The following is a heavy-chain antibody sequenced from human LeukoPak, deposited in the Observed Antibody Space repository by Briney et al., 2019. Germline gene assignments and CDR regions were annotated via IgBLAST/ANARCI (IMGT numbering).Heavy chain of an antibody. CDR2: VYYSGET. J-gene: IGHJ4*02. D-gene: IGHD2-2*02. CDR3: ARGLYRYGRSTFDY. Sequence: SETLSLTCTVSGASISSSSYSWGWIRQPPGKGLEWIGGVYYSGETHYNPSLKSRVTISVDTSKNHFSLKLSSVTAADTAVYYCARGLYRYGRSTFDYWGQGTLVTVSS. CDR1: GASISSSSYS. V-gene: IGHV4-39*02.